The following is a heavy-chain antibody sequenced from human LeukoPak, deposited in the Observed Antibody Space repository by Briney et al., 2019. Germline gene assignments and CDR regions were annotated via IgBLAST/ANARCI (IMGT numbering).Heavy chain of an antibody. CDR2: ISYDGSNK. CDR3: AKAGLRGYGYSYGYVSYFDY. D-gene: IGHD5-18*01. Sequence: GGSLRFSCAASGFTFSSYGMHWVRQAPGKGLEWVAVISYDGSNKYYADSVKGRFTISRDNSKNTLYLQMNSLRAEDTAVYYCAKAGLRGYGYSYGYVSYFDYWGQGALVTVSS. CDR1: GFTFSSYG. J-gene: IGHJ4*02. V-gene: IGHV3-30*18.